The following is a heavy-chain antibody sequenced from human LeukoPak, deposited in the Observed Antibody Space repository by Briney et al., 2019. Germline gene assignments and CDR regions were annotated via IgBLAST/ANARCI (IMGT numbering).Heavy chain of an antibody. CDR1: GGSISSYY. J-gene: IGHJ3*02. CDR3: ARLPLPDFYDSSADSFDI. Sequence: SETLSLTCTVSGGSISSYYWSWIRQPAGKGLEWIGRIYNSGSTNYNPSLKSRVTMSVDTSKNQFSLKLSSVTAADTAVYFCARLPLPDFYDSSADSFDIWGQGTMVTVSS. CDR2: IYNSGST. D-gene: IGHD3-22*01. V-gene: IGHV4-4*07.